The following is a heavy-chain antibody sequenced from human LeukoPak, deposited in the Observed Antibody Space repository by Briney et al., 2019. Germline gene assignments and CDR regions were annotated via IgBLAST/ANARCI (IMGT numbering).Heavy chain of an antibody. CDR3: ARGVEGATDVDY. D-gene: IGHD1-26*01. Sequence: GASVKVSCKASGYTFTSYDINWVRQATGQGLEWMGWMNPNSGNTGYAQKFQGRVTMTRNTSISTTYMELSSLRSEDTAVYYCARGVEGATDVDYWGQGTLVTVSS. CDR1: GYTFTSYD. J-gene: IGHJ4*02. V-gene: IGHV1-8*01. CDR2: MNPNSGNT.